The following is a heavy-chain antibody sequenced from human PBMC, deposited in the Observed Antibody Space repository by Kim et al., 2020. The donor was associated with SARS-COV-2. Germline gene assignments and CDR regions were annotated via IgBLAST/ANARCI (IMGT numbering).Heavy chain of an antibody. J-gene: IGHJ4*02. D-gene: IGHD3-16*01. CDR2: IYSGGST. V-gene: IGHV3-53*04. CDR1: GFTVSSNY. CDR3: ARVNYDYVWGLAFDY. Sequence: GGSLRLSCAASGFTVSSNYMSWVRQAPGKGLEWVSVIYSGGSTYYADSVKGRFTISRHNSKNTLYLQMNSLRAEDTAVYYCARVNYDYVWGLAFDYWGQGTLVTVSS.